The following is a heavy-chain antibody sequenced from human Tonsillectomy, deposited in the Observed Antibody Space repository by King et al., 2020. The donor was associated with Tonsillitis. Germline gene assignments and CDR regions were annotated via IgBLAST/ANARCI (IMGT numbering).Heavy chain of an antibody. J-gene: IGHJ6*02. CDR1: GFTFSSYS. V-gene: IGHV3-21*01. CDR2: ISSSSSYI. Sequence: VQLVESGGGLVKPGGSLRLSCAASGFTFSSYSMNWVRQAPGKGLEWVSSISSSSSYIYYADSVMGRFTISRDNAKNSLYLQMNSLRAEDTAVYYCARVPIVGATHYYYYGMDVWGQGTTVTVSS. D-gene: IGHD1-26*01. CDR3: ARVPIVGATHYYYYGMDV.